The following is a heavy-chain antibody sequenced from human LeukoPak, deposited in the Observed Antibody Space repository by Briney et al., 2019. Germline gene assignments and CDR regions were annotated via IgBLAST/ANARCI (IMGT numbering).Heavy chain of an antibody. Sequence: PSETLSLTCTVSAGSISSGGYYWSWIRQHPGKGLEWIGYIYYSGSTYYNPSLKSRVTISVDTSKNQFSLKLSCVTAADTAVYYCAREGYYDSSGYYYGDAPAAFDIWGQGTMVTVSS. CDR1: AGSISSGGYY. V-gene: IGHV4-31*03. CDR2: IYYSGST. D-gene: IGHD3-22*01. J-gene: IGHJ3*02. CDR3: AREGYYDSSGYYYGDAPAAFDI.